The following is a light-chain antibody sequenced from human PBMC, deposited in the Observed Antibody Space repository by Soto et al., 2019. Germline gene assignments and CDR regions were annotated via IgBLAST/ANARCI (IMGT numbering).Light chain of an antibody. V-gene: IGKV1-33*01. CDR1: QEISNY. CDR2: DAS. Sequence: DIQMTQSPSSLSASVGDRVTITCQASQEISNYLNWYQQKAGKAPKLLIDDASNLETGVPSRFSGSGSGQDFTFTIRRLQPEDIATYYCQQYDNIPRTFGQGTKVEIK. J-gene: IGKJ1*01. CDR3: QQYDNIPRT.